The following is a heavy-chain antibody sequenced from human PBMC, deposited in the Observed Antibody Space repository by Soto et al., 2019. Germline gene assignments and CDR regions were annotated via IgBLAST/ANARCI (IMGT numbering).Heavy chain of an antibody. CDR3: VPAHELGFSNWFDP. V-gene: IGHV1-2*02. Sequence: RXSVNVSCNASGYLFSANYIHWVRQAPGQGLEWLGWINPHSGATNYAQKFLGRVTMSADTSASTAYMDLARLKSDDTAVYYCVPAHELGFSNWFDPWGRGTLVTVSS. J-gene: IGHJ5*02. CDR1: GYLFSANY. CDR2: INPHSGAT. D-gene: IGHD1-7*01.